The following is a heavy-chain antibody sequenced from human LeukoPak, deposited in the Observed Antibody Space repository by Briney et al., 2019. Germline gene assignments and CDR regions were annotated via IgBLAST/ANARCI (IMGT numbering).Heavy chain of an antibody. V-gene: IGHV4-34*01. J-gene: IGHJ4*02. CDR2: INHSGST. Sequence: SETLSLTRAVYGGSFSGYCWSWIRQPPGKGLEWIGEINHSGSTNYNPSLKSRVTISVDTSKNQFSLKLSSVTAADTAVYYCARAGARWLDRLSSYFDYWGQGTLVTVSS. CDR1: GGSFSGYC. D-gene: IGHD6-19*01. CDR3: ARAGARWLDRLSSYFDY.